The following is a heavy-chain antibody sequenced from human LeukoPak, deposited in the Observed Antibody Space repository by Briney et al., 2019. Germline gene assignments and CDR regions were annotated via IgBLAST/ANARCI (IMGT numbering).Heavy chain of an antibody. CDR3: ALSEFGPDAFDI. V-gene: IGHV2-5*01. CDR2: IYWNDDK. CDR1: GFSLSTSGVG. Sequence: SGPTLVKPTQTLTLTCTFSGFSLSTSGVGGGWIRQPPGKALEWLALIYWNDDKRYSPSLKSRLTITKDTSKNQVVLTMTNMDPVDTATYYCALSEFGPDAFDIWGQGTMVTVSS. D-gene: IGHD3-10*01. J-gene: IGHJ3*02.